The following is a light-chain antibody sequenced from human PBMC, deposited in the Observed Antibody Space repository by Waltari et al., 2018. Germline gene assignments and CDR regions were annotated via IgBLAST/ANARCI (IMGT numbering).Light chain of an antibody. V-gene: IGKV2-28*01. Sequence: DIVLTQSPLSLPVTPGEPASISCRSSQGLLHSEGHILLDWYLQKPGQSPQLLVYVGSHRASGVPDRFSGGGSGTDFTLEISRVEAEDVGVYFCMQGLQTPTFGQGTRL. CDR1: QGLLHSEGHIL. CDR3: MQGLQTPT. J-gene: IGKJ5*01. CDR2: VGS.